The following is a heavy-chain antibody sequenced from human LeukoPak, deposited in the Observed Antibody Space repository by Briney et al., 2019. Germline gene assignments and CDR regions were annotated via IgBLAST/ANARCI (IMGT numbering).Heavy chain of an antibody. CDR3: ARDFGVLEDGYIWGPHMDV. Sequence: GGSLRLSCAASGFTFSVYTMNWVRQAPGKGLEWVSHISSSGSTIYYADSGKGRFTISRDNAKNSLYLEMNSLRAEDTAVYYCARDFGVLEDGYIWGPHMDVWGKGTTVTVSS. J-gene: IGHJ6*03. CDR1: GFTFSVYT. CDR2: ISSSGSTI. D-gene: IGHD5-24*01. V-gene: IGHV3-48*01.